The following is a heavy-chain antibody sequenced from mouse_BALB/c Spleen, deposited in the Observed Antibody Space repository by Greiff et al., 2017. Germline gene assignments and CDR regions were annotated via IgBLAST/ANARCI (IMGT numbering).Heavy chain of an antibody. Sequence: VQLKESGGGLVQPGGSLRLSCATSGFTFTDYYMSWVRQPPGKALEWLGFIRNKANGYTTEYSASVKGRFTISRDNSQSILYLQMNTLRAEDSATYYCARYDYDVIAYWGQGTLVTVSA. CDR3: ARYDYDVIAY. CDR2: IRNKANGYTT. D-gene: IGHD2-4*01. J-gene: IGHJ3*01. CDR1: GFTFTDYY. V-gene: IGHV7-3*02.